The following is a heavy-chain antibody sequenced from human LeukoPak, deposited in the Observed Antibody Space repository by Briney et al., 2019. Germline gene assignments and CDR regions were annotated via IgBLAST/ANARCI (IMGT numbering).Heavy chain of an antibody. D-gene: IGHD3-10*01. CDR3: ARDGTGLLWFGELYLNYYYMDV. V-gene: IGHV3-64*01. J-gene: IGHJ6*03. CDR2: ISSNGGST. CDR1: GFTFSSYA. Sequence: GGSLRLSCAASGFTFSSYAMHWVRQAPGKVLEYVSAISSNGGSTYYANSVKGRFTISRDNSKNTLYLQMGSLRAEDMAVYYCARDGTGLLWFGELYLNYYYMDVWGKGTTVTISS.